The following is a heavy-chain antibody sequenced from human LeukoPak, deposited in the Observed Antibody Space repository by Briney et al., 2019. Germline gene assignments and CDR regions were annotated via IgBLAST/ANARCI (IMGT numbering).Heavy chain of an antibody. D-gene: IGHD5-12*01. CDR1: GFTFSSYA. CDR3: ARDGGYRGYDADC. CDR2: ISYDGSNK. J-gene: IGHJ4*02. Sequence: GGSLRLSCAASGFTFSSYAMHWVRQAPGKGLEWVAVISYDGSNKCYADSVKGRFTISRDNSKNTLYLQMNSLRAEDTAVYYCARDGGYRGYDADCWGQGTLVTVSS. V-gene: IGHV3-30-3*01.